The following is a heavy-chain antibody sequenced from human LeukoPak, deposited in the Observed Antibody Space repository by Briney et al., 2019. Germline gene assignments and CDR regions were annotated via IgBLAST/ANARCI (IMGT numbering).Heavy chain of an antibody. CDR3: ARSVGGSIDDSSGYPEY. V-gene: IGHV3-66*01. Sequence: GGSLRLSCAVSGLTVSSNYMSWVRQARGKGLECVSVIYSGGSTYHADSVKGRLTPSRVTSKNTLYLQMNRLRAEDTAVYYCARSVGGSIDDSSGYPEYWGQGTLVTVSS. J-gene: IGHJ4*02. D-gene: IGHD3-22*01. CDR1: GLTVSSNY. CDR2: IYSGGST.